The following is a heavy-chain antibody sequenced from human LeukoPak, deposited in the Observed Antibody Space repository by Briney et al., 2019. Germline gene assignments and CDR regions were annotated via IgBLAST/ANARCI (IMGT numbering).Heavy chain of an antibody. D-gene: IGHD3-22*01. CDR2: ISSSSSPI. V-gene: IGHV3-48*04. J-gene: IGHJ4*02. CDR3: ARRDSLDY. CDR1: GFTFSSYS. Sequence: GWALRLFCAASGFTFSSYSMNWVRQAPGKGLEWVSYISSSSSPIYYADSVKGRFTISRDNAKNSLYLQMNSLRAEDTAVYYCARRDSLDYWGQGTLVTVSS.